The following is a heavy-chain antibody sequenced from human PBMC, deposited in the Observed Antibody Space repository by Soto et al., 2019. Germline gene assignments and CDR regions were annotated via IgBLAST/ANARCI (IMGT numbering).Heavy chain of an antibody. V-gene: IGHV1-46*01. Sequence: QGLEWMGRINPGVGSTTYAQRFQDRVTMTRDTSTSTVYMELSSLRSEDRAMYYCAGRMCGGHCYFAYRLTRTLVIVSS. CDR2: INPGVGST. CDR3: AGRMCGGHCYFAY. D-gene: IGHD2-21*02. J-gene: IGHJ4*02.